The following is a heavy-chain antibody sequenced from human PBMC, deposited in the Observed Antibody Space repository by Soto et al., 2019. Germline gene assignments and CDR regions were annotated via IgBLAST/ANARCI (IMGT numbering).Heavy chain of an antibody. D-gene: IGHD1-7*01. Sequence: GGSLRLSCAASGFTFSSYGMHRVRQAPGKGLEWVAVISYDGSNKYYADSVKGRFTISRDNSKNTLYLQMNSLRAEDTAVYYCAKDVTGTHYYYYYMDVWGKGTTVTVSS. J-gene: IGHJ6*03. CDR1: GFTFSSYG. V-gene: IGHV3-30*18. CDR2: ISYDGSNK. CDR3: AKDVTGTHYYYYYMDV.